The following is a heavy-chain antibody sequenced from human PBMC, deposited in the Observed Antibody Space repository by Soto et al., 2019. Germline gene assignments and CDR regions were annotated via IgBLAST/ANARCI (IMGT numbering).Heavy chain of an antibody. CDR3: ARDQEVHDSRGHKIRAMDV. Sequence: GALRLSCAASQIRFRRYEMNWVRLAPGKGLEWISYMSESCDSMYYTDAVKGRFAISRDNAKNSLYLQMNSLRVEDTAVYYCARDQEVHDSRGHKIRAMDVWGQGTTVTVSS. J-gene: IGHJ6*02. D-gene: IGHD6-19*01. CDR1: QIRFRRYE. V-gene: IGHV3-48*03. CDR2: MSESCDSM.